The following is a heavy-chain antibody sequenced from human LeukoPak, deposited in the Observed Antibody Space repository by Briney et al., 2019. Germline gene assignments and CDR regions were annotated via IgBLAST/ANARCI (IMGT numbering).Heavy chain of an antibody. CDR2: ISTGGNYI. CDR3: ARPKTAWSSHWYFEL. Sequence: GGSLRLSCAASGFTFSDYYMSWIRQAPGKGLEWVSYISTGGNYIKDADSVKGRFTISRDNAKDSLFLQMNSLRVEDTAVHYCARPKTAWSSHWYFELWGRGTLVTVSS. J-gene: IGHJ2*01. V-gene: IGHV3-11*03. CDR1: GFTFSDYY. D-gene: IGHD1-1*01.